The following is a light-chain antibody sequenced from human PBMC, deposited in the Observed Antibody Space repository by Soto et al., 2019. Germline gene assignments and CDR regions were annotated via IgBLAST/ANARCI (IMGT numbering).Light chain of an antibody. V-gene: IGLV2-14*01. CDR3: ISYTGKSASYV. J-gene: IGLJ1*01. CDR1: STDVGAHNY. CDR2: EVT. Sequence: QSALAQPASVSGSPGQSITISCTGTSTDVGAHNYIAWYQQHPGKAPKLIIYEVTNRPSGVSYRFSASKSGNTASLTISGLHSEDEADYYCISYTGKSASYVFGTGTKVTV.